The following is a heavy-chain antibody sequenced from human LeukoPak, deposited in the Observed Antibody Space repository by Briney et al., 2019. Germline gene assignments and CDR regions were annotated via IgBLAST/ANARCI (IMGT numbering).Heavy chain of an antibody. CDR3: ARDGLYYYDSSGYAETIDY. CDR1: GFTFSSYS. Sequence: MLGGSLRLSCAASGFTFSSYSMNWVRQAPGKGLEWVSSISSSSSYIYYADSVKGRFTISRDNAKNSLYLQMNSLRAEDTAVYYCARDGLYYYDSSGYAETIDYWGQGTLVTVSS. D-gene: IGHD3-22*01. J-gene: IGHJ4*02. V-gene: IGHV3-21*01. CDR2: ISSSSSYI.